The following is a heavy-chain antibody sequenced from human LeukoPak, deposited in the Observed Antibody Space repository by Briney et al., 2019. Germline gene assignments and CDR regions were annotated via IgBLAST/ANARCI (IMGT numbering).Heavy chain of an antibody. D-gene: IGHD1-1*01. Sequence: ASETLSLTCGVSGYSISSGYYWGWIRQPPGEGLEWIGSIYHDGSASYNPSLKSRVTISVDTSKNQFSLKLSSVTAADTAVYYCVREHKNGNPGGYWGQGTLVTVPS. J-gene: IGHJ4*02. CDR1: GYSISSGYY. CDR3: VREHKNGNPGGY. V-gene: IGHV4-38-2*02. CDR2: IYHDGSA.